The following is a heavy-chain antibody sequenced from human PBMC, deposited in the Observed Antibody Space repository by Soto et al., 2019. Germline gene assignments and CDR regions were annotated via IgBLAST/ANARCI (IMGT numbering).Heavy chain of an antibody. CDR1: GASISGFY. Sequence: XATLSLTCTVSGASISGFYWSWIRKSAGKGLEWIGRIYATGTTDYNPSLKSRVMMSVDTSKKQFSLKLGSVTAADTAVYYCVRDGKKTLRDWFDPWGQGISVTVSS. V-gene: IGHV4-4*07. CDR3: VRDGKKTLRDWFDP. J-gene: IGHJ5*02. D-gene: IGHD1-1*01. CDR2: IYATGTT.